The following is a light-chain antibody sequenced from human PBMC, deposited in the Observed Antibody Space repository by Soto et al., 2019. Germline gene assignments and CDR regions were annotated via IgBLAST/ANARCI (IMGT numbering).Light chain of an antibody. V-gene: IGKV3-20*01. CDR1: QSVSSSY. J-gene: IGKJ2*01. Sequence: EIVLTQSPGTLSLSPGDRATLSCRASQSVSSSYLAWYQRKPGQAPRLLIYGASSRATGIPDRFSGSGSGTDFTLSISRLEPEDFAVYYCQQYGSSPPYTFGQGTKLEIK. CDR3: QQYGSSPPYT. CDR2: GAS.